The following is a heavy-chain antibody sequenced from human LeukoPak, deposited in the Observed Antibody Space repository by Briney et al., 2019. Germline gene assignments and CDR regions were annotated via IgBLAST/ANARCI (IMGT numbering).Heavy chain of an antibody. V-gene: IGHV3-23*01. Sequence: GGSLRLSCAASGFTFSSYAMSWVRQAPGKGLEWVSAISGSGGSTYYADSVKGRFTISRDNSKNTLYLQMNSLRAKDTAVYYCAKDSSGWYKGGNFQPNWGQRTLVTVSS. CDR2: ISGSGGST. CDR3: AKDSSGWYKGGNFQPN. D-gene: IGHD6-19*01. J-gene: IGHJ4*02. CDR1: GFTFSSYA.